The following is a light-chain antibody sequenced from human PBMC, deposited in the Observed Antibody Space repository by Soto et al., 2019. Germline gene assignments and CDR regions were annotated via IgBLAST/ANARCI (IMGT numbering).Light chain of an antibody. CDR1: QSVSGSC. CDR3: NQYGSSPFT. Sequence: EIVLTQSPGTLSLSPGERATLSCRASQSVSGSCLAWYQQKPGQAPRLLTYGASSRATGIPDRFSGSGSGTDFTLTISRLEPEDFEVYYCNQYGSSPFTFGPGTKVDIK. CDR2: GAS. V-gene: IGKV3-20*01. J-gene: IGKJ3*01.